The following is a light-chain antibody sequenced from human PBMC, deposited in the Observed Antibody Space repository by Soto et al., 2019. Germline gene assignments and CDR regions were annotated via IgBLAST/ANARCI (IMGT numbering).Light chain of an antibody. CDR1: NIGSKS. CDR3: HVWDSGSAHHV. V-gene: IGLV3-21*02. J-gene: IGLJ1*01. Sequence: SYELTQPPSVSVAPGQTARITCGGSNIGSKSVHWYQQKPGQAPMMVVCANSDRPSGLPERFSGSNSANTATLTISRVEAGDEADYYCHVWDSGSAHHVFGTGTKVTVL. CDR2: ANS.